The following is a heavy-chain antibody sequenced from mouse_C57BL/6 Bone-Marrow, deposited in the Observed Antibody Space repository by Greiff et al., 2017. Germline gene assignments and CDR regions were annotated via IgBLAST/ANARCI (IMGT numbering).Heavy chain of an antibody. CDR1: GFSLTSYG. V-gene: IGHV2-4*01. Sequence: QVQLQQSGPGLVQPSQSLSITCTVSGFSLTSYGVHWVRQPPGKGLEWLGVIWSGGSTDHNAAFISRLSISKDNSKSPVYFKMNSLHADDTALYYCAKVIYRFAYWGQGTLVTVAA. CDR2: IWSGGST. J-gene: IGHJ3*01. CDR3: AKVIYRFAY. D-gene: IGHD1-1*01.